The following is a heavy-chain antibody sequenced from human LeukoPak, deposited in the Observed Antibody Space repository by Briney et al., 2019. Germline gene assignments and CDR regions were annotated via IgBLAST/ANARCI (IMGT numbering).Heavy chain of an antibody. D-gene: IGHD1-7*01. CDR3: ARGNYGCYYYMDV. V-gene: IGHV4-59*01. J-gene: IGHJ6*03. Sequence: PSETLSLTCTVSGGSISSYYWSWIRQPPGKGLEWIGYIYYSGSTNYNPSLKSRVTISVDTSKNQFSLKLSSVTAADTAVYYCARGNYGCYYYMDVWGKGTTVTVSS. CDR2: IYYSGST. CDR1: GGSISSYY.